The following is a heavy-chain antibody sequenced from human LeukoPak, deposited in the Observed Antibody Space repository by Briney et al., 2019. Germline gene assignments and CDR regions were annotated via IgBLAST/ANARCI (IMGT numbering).Heavy chain of an antibody. CDR1: GGSFSGYY. Sequence: KPSETLSLTCAVYGGSFSGYYWSWIRQPPGKGLEWIGEINHSGSTNYNPSLKSRVTISVDTSKNQFSLKLSSVTAADTAVYYCARLGLAAAGKPLDYWGQGTLVTVSS. D-gene: IGHD6-13*01. CDR3: ARLGLAAAGKPLDY. CDR2: INHSGST. V-gene: IGHV4-34*01. J-gene: IGHJ4*02.